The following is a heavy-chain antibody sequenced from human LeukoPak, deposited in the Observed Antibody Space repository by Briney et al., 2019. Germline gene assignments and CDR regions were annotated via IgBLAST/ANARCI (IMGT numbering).Heavy chain of an antibody. D-gene: IGHD3-3*02. V-gene: IGHV3-7*01. Sequence: GGSLRLSCAASGFTFSNYWMTWVRQAPGKGLEWVANIKQDGSETYYVDAVKGRFTISRDNAKNPLYLQMNSLRAEDTAVYYCARDHLHFRSGYYVQGYWGQGTLVTVSS. CDR2: IKQDGSET. CDR3: ARDHLHFRSGYYVQGY. J-gene: IGHJ4*02. CDR1: GFTFSNYW.